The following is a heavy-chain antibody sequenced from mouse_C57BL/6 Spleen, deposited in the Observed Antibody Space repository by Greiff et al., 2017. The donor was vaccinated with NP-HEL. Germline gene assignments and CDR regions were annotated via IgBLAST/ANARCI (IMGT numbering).Heavy chain of an antibody. Sequence: EVQLQQSGPELVKPGASVKISCKASGYTFTDYYMNWVKQSHGKSLEWIGDINPNNGGTSYNQKFKGKATLTVDKSSSTAYMELRSLTSEDSAVYYCARNYYGSSYDWFAYWGQGTLVTVSA. CDR3: ARNYYGSSYDWFAY. CDR2: INPNNGGT. J-gene: IGHJ3*01. D-gene: IGHD1-1*01. CDR1: GYTFTDYY. V-gene: IGHV1-26*01.